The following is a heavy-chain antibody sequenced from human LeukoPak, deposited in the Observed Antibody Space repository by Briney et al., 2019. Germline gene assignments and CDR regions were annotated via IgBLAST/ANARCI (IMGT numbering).Heavy chain of an antibody. CDR3: ARDSRDPGVAAAGNYDY. Sequence: QPGGSLRLSCAASGFTFSTYWMSWVRQAPGKGLEWVANIKQDGSKKYYVDSVRGRFTISRDNAKNSLYLQMNSLRAEDTAVYYCARDSRDPGVAAAGNYDYWGQGTLVTVSS. J-gene: IGHJ4*02. V-gene: IGHV3-7*01. CDR2: IKQDGSKK. CDR1: GFTFSTYW. D-gene: IGHD6-13*01.